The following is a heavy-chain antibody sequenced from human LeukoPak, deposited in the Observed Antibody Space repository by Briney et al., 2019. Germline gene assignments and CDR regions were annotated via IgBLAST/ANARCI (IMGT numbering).Heavy chain of an antibody. V-gene: IGHV1-69*01. Sequence: SVKVSRKASGGTFSSYAISWVRQAPGQGLEWMGGIIPIFGTANYAQKFQGRVTITADESTSTAYMELSSLRSEDTAVYYCAGSVRRRLTGSEFDYWGQGTLVTVSS. CDR3: AGSVRRRLTGSEFDY. D-gene: IGHD3-9*01. J-gene: IGHJ4*02. CDR1: GGTFSSYA. CDR2: IIPIFGTA.